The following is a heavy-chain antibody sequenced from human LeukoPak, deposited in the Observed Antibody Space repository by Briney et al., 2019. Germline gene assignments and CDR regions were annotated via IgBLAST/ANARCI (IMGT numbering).Heavy chain of an antibody. CDR2: INPNSGGT. J-gene: IGHJ4*02. CDR1: GYTLTDHH. Sequence: GASVKVSCKASGYTLTDHHMTWVRQAPGQGLEWMGWINPNSGGTNYAQKFQGRVTMTRDTSISTAYMELSRLRSDDTAVYYCARESAQAAMVFGYWGQGTLVTVSS. CDR3: ARESAQAAMVFGY. D-gene: IGHD5-18*01. V-gene: IGHV1-2*02.